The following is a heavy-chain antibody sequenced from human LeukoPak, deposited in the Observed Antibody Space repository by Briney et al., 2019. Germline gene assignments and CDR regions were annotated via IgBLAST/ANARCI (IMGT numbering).Heavy chain of an antibody. J-gene: IGHJ5*02. CDR2: ISYDGSNK. V-gene: IGHV3-30-3*01. CDR1: GLTLSSYA. D-gene: IGHD1-1*01. Sequence: GGSLRLSCAVSGLTLSSYAMHWVREAPGKGLEWVAVISYDGSNKYYADSVKGRFTISRDNSENTLDLQMNGLRAEDTAVYYCARDPGTTGRRGNWFDPWGQGTPVTVSS. CDR3: ARDPGTTGRRGNWFDP.